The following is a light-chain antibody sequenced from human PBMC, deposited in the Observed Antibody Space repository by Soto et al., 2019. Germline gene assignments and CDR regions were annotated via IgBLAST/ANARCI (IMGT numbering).Light chain of an antibody. CDR2: DAS. V-gene: IGKV3-20*01. CDR3: QHYDTSHT. CDR1: ETIGYNY. Sequence: EIVLTQFPGTLSLSPGERATLSCRASETIGYNYLAWYQQQPGLAPTLLIYDASTRAPGIPDWISGSGCGTDFPLTSSRVEPGDSAVYYCQHYDTSHTFGPGTKLEIK. J-gene: IGKJ2*01.